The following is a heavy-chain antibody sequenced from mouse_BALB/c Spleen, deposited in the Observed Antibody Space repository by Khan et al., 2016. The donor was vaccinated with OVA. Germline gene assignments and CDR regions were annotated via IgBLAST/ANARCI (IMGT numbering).Heavy chain of an antibody. CDR3: ARYYGNYGWYFDV. CDR1: GFSLTSYG. D-gene: IGHD2-1*01. Sequence: QVQLKQSEPAMVAPSQSLSITCTVSGFSLTSYGVHWVRQPPGKGLEWLGVIWAGGSTNYNSALMSRLRISKDNSKSQVFLKMNSLQNVDTALYFCARYYGNYGWYFDVWGAGTTVTVSS. CDR2: IWAGGST. V-gene: IGHV2-9*02. J-gene: IGHJ1*01.